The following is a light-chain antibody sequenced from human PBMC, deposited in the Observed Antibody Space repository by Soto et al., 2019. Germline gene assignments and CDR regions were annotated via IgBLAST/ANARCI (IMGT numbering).Light chain of an antibody. Sequence: DIQLTQSPSTLSASVGDRVTITCRASQTISSWLAWYQQKPGKAPNLLIYKTSNLESGVPSRFSGSGSGTEFTLPIISLQPDDFATYYCQYYNDYCWTFGQGTKVDIK. CDR1: QTISSW. V-gene: IGKV1-5*03. CDR2: KTS. CDR3: QYYNDYCWT. J-gene: IGKJ1*01.